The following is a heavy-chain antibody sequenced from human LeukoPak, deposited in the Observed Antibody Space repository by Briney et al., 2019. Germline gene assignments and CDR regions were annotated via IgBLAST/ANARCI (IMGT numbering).Heavy chain of an antibody. J-gene: IGHJ4*02. Sequence: GGSLRLSCAASGFTFSSYAMSWVRQAPRKGLEWVSAISGSGGSTYYADSVKGRFTISRDNSKNTLYLQMNSLRAEDTAVYYCAKDWPSYYYDSSGYTRDGWGQGTLVTVSS. CDR1: GFTFSSYA. CDR3: AKDWPSYYYDSSGYTRDG. D-gene: IGHD3-22*01. CDR2: ISGSGGST. V-gene: IGHV3-23*01.